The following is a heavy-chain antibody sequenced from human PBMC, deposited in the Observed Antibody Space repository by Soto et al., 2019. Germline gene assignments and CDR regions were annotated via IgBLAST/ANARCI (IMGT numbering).Heavy chain of an antibody. V-gene: IGHV2-5*02. J-gene: IGHJ4*02. CDR3: AHKGPEDWPLDY. D-gene: IGHD3-9*01. CDR1: GFSLSTSGVG. Sequence: QITLKESGPTLVRPTQTLTLTCAFSGFSLSTSGVGVGWIRQPPGKALEWLAVIYWDDSKHYSPSLRSRPTITQDTSKNQVVLTMTNMDPMDTGTYYCAHKGPEDWPLDYWGQGTLVTVSS. CDR2: IYWDDSK.